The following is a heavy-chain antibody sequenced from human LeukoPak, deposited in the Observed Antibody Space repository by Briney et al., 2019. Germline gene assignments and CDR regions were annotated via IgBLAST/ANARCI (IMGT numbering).Heavy chain of an antibody. CDR3: ARQCGCGGDSCYSGFDY. CDR1: GGSISSSSYY. Sequence: SETLSLTCTVSGGSISSSSYYWGWIRQPPGKGLEWIGSIYYSGSTYYNPSLKSRVTISVDTSKNQFSLKLSSVTAADTAVYYCARQCGCGGDSCYSGFDYGGQGTLVTVS. V-gene: IGHV4-39*01. J-gene: IGHJ4*02. CDR2: IYYSGST. D-gene: IGHD2-15*01.